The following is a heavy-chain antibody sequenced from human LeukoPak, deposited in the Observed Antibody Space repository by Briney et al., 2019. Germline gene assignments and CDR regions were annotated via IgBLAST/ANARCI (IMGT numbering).Heavy chain of an antibody. CDR3: AKDRNKGAFDI. Sequence: PGGSLRLSCAASGFTFSSYGMHWVRQAPGKGLEWVAVISYDGSNKYYADSVKGRSTISRDNSENTLYLQMNSLRAEDTAVYYCAKDRNKGAFDIWGQGTMVTVSS. J-gene: IGHJ3*02. D-gene: IGHD1/OR15-1a*01. CDR1: GFTFSSYG. V-gene: IGHV3-30*18. CDR2: ISYDGSNK.